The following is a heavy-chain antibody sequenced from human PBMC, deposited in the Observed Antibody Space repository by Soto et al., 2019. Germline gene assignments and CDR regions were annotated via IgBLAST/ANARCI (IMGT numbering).Heavy chain of an antibody. CDR1: GGSISSYY. D-gene: IGHD3-22*01. CDR3: ARLGRGYYDTSGYPYY. V-gene: IGHV4-59*12. Sequence: SETLSLTCTVSGGSISSYYWSWIRQPPGRGLEWIGYIYYSGSTNYSPSFQGQVTSSADKSISTTYLQWSSLQASDTAMYYCARLGRGYYDTSGYPYYWGQGTLVTVSS. J-gene: IGHJ4*02. CDR2: IYYSGST.